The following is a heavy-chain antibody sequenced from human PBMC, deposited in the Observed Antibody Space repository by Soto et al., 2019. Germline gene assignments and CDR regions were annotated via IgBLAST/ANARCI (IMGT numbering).Heavy chain of an antibody. J-gene: IGHJ4*02. V-gene: IGHV4-34*01. D-gene: IGHD6-13*01. CDR3: ARRPLAYFDY. CDR1: GGSFSGYY. CDR2: INHSGST. Sequence: SETLSLTCAVYGGSFSGYYWSWIRQPPGKGLEWIGEINHSGSTNYNPSLKSRVTISVDTSKNQFSLKLSSVTAADTAVYFCARRPLAYFDYWGRGTQVTVSS.